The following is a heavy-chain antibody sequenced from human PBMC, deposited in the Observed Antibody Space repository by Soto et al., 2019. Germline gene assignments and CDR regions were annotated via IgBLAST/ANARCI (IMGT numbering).Heavy chain of an antibody. D-gene: IGHD4-17*01. Sequence: EVQLVESGGGLVKPGGSLRLSCAASGFTFSSYSMNWVRQAPGKGREWVSSISSSSRYIYYADSVKGRFTISRDNTKNSLYLQMNSLRVEDTAVYYCARVHGGGDYGVFAYWGQGTLVTVSS. CDR2: ISSSSRYI. CDR3: ARVHGGGDYGVFAY. J-gene: IGHJ4*02. CDR1: GFTFSSYS. V-gene: IGHV3-21*01.